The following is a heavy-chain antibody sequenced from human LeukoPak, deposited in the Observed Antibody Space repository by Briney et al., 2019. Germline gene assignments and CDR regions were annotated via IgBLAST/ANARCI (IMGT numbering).Heavy chain of an antibody. CDR2: INPNSGGT. Sequence: ASVKVSCKXSGYTFTGYYMHWVRQAPGQGLEWMGRINPNSGGTNYAQKFQGRVTMTRDTSISTAYMELSRLRSDDTAVYYCARVGVYCGGDCYSRDGFDYWGQGTLVTVSS. V-gene: IGHV1-2*06. D-gene: IGHD2-21*02. CDR1: GYTFTGYY. CDR3: ARVGVYCGGDCYSRDGFDY. J-gene: IGHJ4*02.